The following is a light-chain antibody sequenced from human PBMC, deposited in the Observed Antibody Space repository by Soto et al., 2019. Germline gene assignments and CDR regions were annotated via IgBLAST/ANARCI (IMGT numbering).Light chain of an antibody. CDR3: QQSYSTRP. J-gene: IGKJ1*01. Sequence: DIQMTQSPSSLSASVGDRVTITCRASQSISSYLNWYQQKPGKAPKLLIYAASSLQSGVPSRFSGSGSGTNFTLTISSLQPKDFETYYCQQSYSTRPFGKGPSVEI. CDR1: QSISSY. V-gene: IGKV1-39*01. CDR2: AAS.